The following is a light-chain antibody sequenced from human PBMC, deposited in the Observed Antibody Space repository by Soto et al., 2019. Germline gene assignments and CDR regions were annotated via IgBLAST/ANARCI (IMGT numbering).Light chain of an antibody. CDR3: SSYTSSITTV. CDR1: SSDVGGYNY. V-gene: IGLV2-14*01. J-gene: IGLJ2*01. CDR2: DVS. Sequence: QSALTQPASVSGSPGQSITISCTGTSSDVGGYNYVSWYQQHPGKDPKLMIYDVSNRPSGVSNRFSGSKSGNTASLTISGLQAEDEADYYCSSYTSSITTVFGGGTKLTVL.